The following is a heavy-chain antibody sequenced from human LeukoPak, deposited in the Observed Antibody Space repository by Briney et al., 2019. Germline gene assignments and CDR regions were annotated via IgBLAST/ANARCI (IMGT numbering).Heavy chain of an antibody. CDR1: GFAFSTYS. V-gene: IGHV3-21*01. CDR2: ITSISSYI. D-gene: IGHD1/OR15-1a*01. CDR3: ARVKAGATVENFYYYYVDV. Sequence: PGGALRLSCAPSGFAFSTYSMNWVRQAPGKGLEWVSSITSISSYIKYSDSVRGRFTISRDNAKNSLYLQMNSLRAEDTAVYYCARVKAGATVENFYYYYVDVWGKGTTVTVSS. J-gene: IGHJ6*03.